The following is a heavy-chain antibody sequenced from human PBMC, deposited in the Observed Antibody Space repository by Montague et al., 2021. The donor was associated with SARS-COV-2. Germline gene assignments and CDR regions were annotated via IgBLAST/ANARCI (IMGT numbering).Heavy chain of an antibody. Sequence: RLSWSASGFSFGSYHMNWVRQAPGKGLEWVSSISPSGDYIYSADSLKGRFIISRDNAKNSLYLQMSSLRAEDTAIYYCARASWIVATVPDYWGQGTLVTVSS. CDR1: GFSFGSYH. V-gene: IGHV3-21*01. J-gene: IGHJ4*02. D-gene: IGHD5-12*01. CDR3: ARASWIVATVPDY. CDR2: ISPSGDYI.